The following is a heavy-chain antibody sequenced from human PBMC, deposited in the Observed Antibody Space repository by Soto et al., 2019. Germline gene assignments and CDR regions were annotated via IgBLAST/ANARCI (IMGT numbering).Heavy chain of an antibody. D-gene: IGHD2-2*01. V-gene: IGHV3-30-3*01. CDR3: ARDVRYCISTSCRYYYLDV. J-gene: IGHJ6*03. CDR1: GFTFTSYP. CDR2: IARDGIEK. Sequence: PGGSLRLSCAASGFTFTSYPIHWVPQAPGQGLEWVVIIARDGIEKHYADSVKGRFPISRDNSKNTLYLQMSSLRAEDTAVYYCARDVRYCISTSCRYYYLDVWGKGTTVTLSS.